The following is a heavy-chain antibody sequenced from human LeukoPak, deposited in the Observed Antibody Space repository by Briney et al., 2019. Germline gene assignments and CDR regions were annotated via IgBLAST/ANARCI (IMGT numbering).Heavy chain of an antibody. V-gene: IGHV3-9*01. J-gene: IGHJ4*02. D-gene: IGHD1-7*01. CDR3: AKDMGLELRRLFDY. CDR1: GFTFDDYA. Sequence: GRSLRLSCAASGFTFDDYAMHWVRQAPGKGLEWVSGISWNSGSIGYADSVKGRFTISRDNAKNSLYLQMNSLRAGDTALYYCAKDMGLELRRLFDYGGQGTLVTVSS. CDR2: ISWNSGSI.